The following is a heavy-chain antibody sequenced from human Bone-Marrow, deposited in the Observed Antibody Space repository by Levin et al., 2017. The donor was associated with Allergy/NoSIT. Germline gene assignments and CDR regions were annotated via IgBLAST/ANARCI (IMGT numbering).Heavy chain of an antibody. Sequence: PGGSLRLSCAASGFTFSSYAMHWVRQAPGKGLEWVAVISYDGSNKYYADSVKGRFTISRDNSKNTLYLQMNSLRAEDTAVYYCARGPIYCSSTSCYIIRGYGMDVWGQGPTVTVSS. CDR1: GFTFSSYA. CDR3: ARGPIYCSSTSCYIIRGYGMDV. CDR2: ISYDGSNK. J-gene: IGHJ6*02. D-gene: IGHD2-2*02. V-gene: IGHV3-30*04.